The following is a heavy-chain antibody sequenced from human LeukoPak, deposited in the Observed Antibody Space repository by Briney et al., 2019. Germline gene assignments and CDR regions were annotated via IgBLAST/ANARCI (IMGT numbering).Heavy chain of an antibody. CDR2: LNPNSGDT. J-gene: IGHJ5*02. Sequence: ASVKVSCKASGYTFTGYYMHWVRQAPGQRLEWMGWLNPNSGDTNYAQNFQGRVTMTRDTSISTAYMELSRLRSDDTAVYYCARDRGGSYWQVYWFDPWGQGTLVTVSS. D-gene: IGHD1-26*01. V-gene: IGHV1-2*02. CDR3: ARDRGGSYWQVYWFDP. CDR1: GYTFTGYY.